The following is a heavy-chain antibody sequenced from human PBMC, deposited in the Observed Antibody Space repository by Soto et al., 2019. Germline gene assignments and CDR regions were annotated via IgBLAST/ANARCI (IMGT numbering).Heavy chain of an antibody. CDR1: GGSISSYY. Sequence: SETLSLTCTVSGGSISSYYWSWIRQPPGKGLEWIGYIYYSGNTNYNPSIKSRVPISVDRSKNQFYLRLSSVTAADTAVYYWARHWANSSGWTAWYYYMDVWGKGTTVTVSS. CDR2: IYYSGNT. CDR3: ARHWANSSGWTAWYYYMDV. D-gene: IGHD6-19*01. J-gene: IGHJ6*03. V-gene: IGHV4-59*08.